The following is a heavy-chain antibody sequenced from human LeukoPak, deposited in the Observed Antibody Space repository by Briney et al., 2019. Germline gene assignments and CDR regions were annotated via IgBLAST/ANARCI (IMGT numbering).Heavy chain of an antibody. CDR1: GFTFSSYS. Sequence: GGSLRLSCASSGFTFSSYSMNWVRQAPGKGLEWVSSISSSSRYIYYADSVKAPFTISRDNAKNSLYLQMNSLRAEDTAVYYCASPGHYDSSGYYDYWGQGTLVTVSS. CDR2: ISSSSRYI. J-gene: IGHJ4*02. CDR3: ASPGHYDSSGYYDY. V-gene: IGHV3-21*01. D-gene: IGHD3-22*01.